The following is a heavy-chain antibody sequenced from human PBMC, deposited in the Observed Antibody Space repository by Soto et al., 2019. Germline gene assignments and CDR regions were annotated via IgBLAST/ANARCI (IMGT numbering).Heavy chain of an antibody. D-gene: IGHD6-19*01. CDR3: ARRQWLVGGYYYGMDV. CDR2: ISAYNVNT. Sequence: QFQLVQSEAEVKKPGASVKVSCKASGYTFTSYGISWVRQAPGQGLEWMGWISAYNVNTNYAQKLQGRVSMTTDTSTSTAYMELRSLRSDDTAVYYCARRQWLVGGYYYGMDVWGQGTTVTVSS. V-gene: IGHV1-18*01. CDR1: GYTFTSYG. J-gene: IGHJ6*02.